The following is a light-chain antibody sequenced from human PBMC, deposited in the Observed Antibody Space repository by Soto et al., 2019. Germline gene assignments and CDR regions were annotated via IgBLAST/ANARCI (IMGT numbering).Light chain of an antibody. J-gene: IGKJ2*01. CDR1: QTVRSSY. CDR2: DAS. V-gene: IGKV3D-11*02. CDR3: QQHGDWPLYT. Sequence: EIVLTQSPATLSLSPGQRATLSCRASQTVRSSYLAWYQQQPGQAPRLLIYDASDRAAGILARFSGSGAGTDFTLTISSLEHEDFVVYYCQQHGDWPLYTFGQGTKVEIK.